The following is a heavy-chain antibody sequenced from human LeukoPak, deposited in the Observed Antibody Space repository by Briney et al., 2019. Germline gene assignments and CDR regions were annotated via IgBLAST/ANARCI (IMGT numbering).Heavy chain of an antibody. D-gene: IGHD1-14*01. V-gene: IGHV4-39*07. Sequence: PSETLSLTCTVSGGSINTANYYWGWLRQPPGKGLEWIGVINHSGSTKYNPYLKSRAALSVATSKNQFSLKLSSVTAADTAIYYCASVPLRDGHLPNHFDYWGQGTLVTVSS. CDR2: INHSGST. CDR3: ASVPLRDGHLPNHFDY. J-gene: IGHJ4*02. CDR1: GGSINTANYY.